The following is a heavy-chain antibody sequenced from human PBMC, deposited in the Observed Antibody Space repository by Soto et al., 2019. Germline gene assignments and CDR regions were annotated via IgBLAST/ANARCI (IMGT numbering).Heavy chain of an antibody. V-gene: IGHV3-66*01. Sequence: EVQLVESGGGLVQPVGALRLSCPASGFTVSSNYMSWVSQAQGKGLEWVSVIYSGGITYYADSVKGRFTISRYNSKNTRDLQMNSLLAEDTAVSYCARGVGSRPTYYFHYWVQGTLGTVSS. J-gene: IGHJ4*02. D-gene: IGHD1-26*01. CDR1: GFTVSSNY. CDR2: IYSGGIT. CDR3: ARGVGSRPTYYFHY.